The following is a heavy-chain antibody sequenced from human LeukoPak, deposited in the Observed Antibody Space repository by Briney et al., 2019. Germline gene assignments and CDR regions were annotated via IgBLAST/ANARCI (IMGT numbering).Heavy chain of an antibody. J-gene: IGHJ4*02. D-gene: IGHD3-16*01. V-gene: IGHV4-31*03. CDR2: IYYSGST. CDR1: GGSVSSGGYY. Sequence: PSETLSLTCTVSGGSVSSGGYYWSWIRQHPGKGLEWIGYIYYSGSTYYNPSLKSRLTISVDTSKNQFSLKLSSVTAADTAVYYCAGVRTGWGGLDYWGQGTLVTVSS. CDR3: AGVRTGWGGLDY.